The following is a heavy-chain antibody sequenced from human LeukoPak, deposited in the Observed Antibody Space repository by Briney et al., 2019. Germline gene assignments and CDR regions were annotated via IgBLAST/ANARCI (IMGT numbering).Heavy chain of an antibody. Sequence: ASVKVSCKASGYTFTDYSIHWVRQAPGQGLEWMGWVTPKNGDTSYTPKFQGRVTMTRDTSISTAHMELSRLRSDDTAVYYCATLRGTVVDYWGQGTLVTVSS. V-gene: IGHV1-2*02. D-gene: IGHD3-10*01. J-gene: IGHJ4*02. CDR3: ATLRGTVVDY. CDR2: VTPKNGDT. CDR1: GYTFTDYS.